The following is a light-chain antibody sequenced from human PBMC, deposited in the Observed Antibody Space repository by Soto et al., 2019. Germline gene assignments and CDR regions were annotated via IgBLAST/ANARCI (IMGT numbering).Light chain of an antibody. CDR3: QQRSNWPST. CDR2: DAS. Sequence: EIVLTQSPATLSLSPGNRATLSCRASQSVSSYLGWYQQKPGQAPRLLIYDASNRATGIPARFSGSGSGPDFTLTITSLEPEDFAVYYCQQRSNWPSTFGGGTKVELK. CDR1: QSVSSY. J-gene: IGKJ4*01. V-gene: IGKV3-11*01.